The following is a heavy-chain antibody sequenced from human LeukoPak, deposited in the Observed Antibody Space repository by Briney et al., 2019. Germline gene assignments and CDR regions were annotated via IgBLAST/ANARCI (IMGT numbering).Heavy chain of an antibody. J-gene: IGHJ6*04. Sequence: SETLSLTCTVSGGSISSYYWSWIRQPPGKGLEWIGYIYYSGSTNYNPSLKSRVTISVDTSKNQFSLKLSSVTAADTAVYYCARVGANSYGLDVWGKGTTVAVSS. D-gene: IGHD4/OR15-4a*01. CDR2: IYYSGST. CDR1: GGSISSYY. CDR3: ARVGANSYGLDV. V-gene: IGHV4-59*01.